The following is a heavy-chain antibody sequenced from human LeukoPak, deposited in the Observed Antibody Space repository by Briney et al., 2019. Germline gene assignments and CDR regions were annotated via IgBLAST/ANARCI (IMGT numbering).Heavy chain of an antibody. J-gene: IGHJ6*02. CDR1: GFSFSDSW. D-gene: IGHD5-24*01. CDR3: ATYDNWVAGDV. CDR2: IKKDGSEE. Sequence: TGGSLRLSCAASGFSFSDSWMSWVRQAPGKGPEWVAIIKKDGSEEHYVDSVKGRFIVSRDNARQSFFLEMKSLRVEDTAVYYCATYDNWVAGDVWGQGATVSVSS. V-gene: IGHV3-7*01.